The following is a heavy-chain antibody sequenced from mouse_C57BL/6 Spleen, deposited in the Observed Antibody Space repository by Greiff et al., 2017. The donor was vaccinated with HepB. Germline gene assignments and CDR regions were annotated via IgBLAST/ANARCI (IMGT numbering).Heavy chain of an antibody. D-gene: IGHD1-1*01. CDR1: GFNIKDDY. Sequence: EVQLQQSGAELVRPGASVKLSCTASGFNIKDDYMHWVKQRPEQGLEWIGWIDPENGDTEYASKFQGKASITADTSSNTAYLQLSSLTSEDTAVYYSTTCSSYVNYLYYWGQGAALTVSS. V-gene: IGHV14-4*01. J-gene: IGHJ2*01. CDR2: IDPENGDT. CDR3: TTCSSYVNYLYY.